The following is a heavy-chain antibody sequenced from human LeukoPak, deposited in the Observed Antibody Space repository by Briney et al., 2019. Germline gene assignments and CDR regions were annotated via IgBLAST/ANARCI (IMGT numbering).Heavy chain of an antibody. D-gene: IGHD3-16*02. CDR3: ARSSYYDYVWGSYRFDY. Sequence: AASVKVSCKASGGTFSSYAISWVRQAPRQGLEWMGGIIPIFGTANYAQKFQGRVTITTDESTSTAYMELSSLRSEDTAVYYCARSSYYDYVWGSYRFDYWGQGTLVTVSS. CDR2: IIPIFGTA. J-gene: IGHJ4*02. V-gene: IGHV1-69*05. CDR1: GGTFSSYA.